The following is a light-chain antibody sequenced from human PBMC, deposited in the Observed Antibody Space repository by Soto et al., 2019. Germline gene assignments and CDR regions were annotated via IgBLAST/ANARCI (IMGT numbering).Light chain of an antibody. V-gene: IGKV1-39*01. CDR3: RQNYSTACT. Sequence: DIQMTQSPSSLSASLGDRVTITCRASQSISSDLNWYQKKLGEAPNLLIYAASSLQSGVQSRFSGSGNETDSTPNISSLQPEDFATYYCRQNYSTACTFRQETKVKIK. J-gene: IGKJ1*01. CDR2: AAS. CDR1: QSISSD.